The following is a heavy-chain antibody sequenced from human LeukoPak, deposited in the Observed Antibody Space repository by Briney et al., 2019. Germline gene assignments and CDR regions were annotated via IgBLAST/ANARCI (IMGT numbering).Heavy chain of an antibody. D-gene: IGHD1-26*01. Sequence: GGSLRLSCAASGFTFSSYDMHWVRQATGKGLEWVSAIGVAANTFYSGSVKGRFTISRENAKNSLYLLMSSLRAEDTAVYYCARQNTPHGNFDYWGQGTLVTVSS. CDR3: ARQNTPHGNFDY. CDR1: GFTFSSYD. V-gene: IGHV3-13*01. J-gene: IGHJ4*02. CDR2: IGVAANT.